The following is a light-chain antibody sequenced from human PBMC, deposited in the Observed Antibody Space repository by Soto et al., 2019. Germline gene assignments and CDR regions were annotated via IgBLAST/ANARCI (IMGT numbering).Light chain of an antibody. Sequence: QSVLTQPASVSGSPGQSITISCTGTSSDVGGYNYVSWYQQHPGKAPKLMIYDVTYRPSGVSNRFSGSKSGNTASLTISGLQADDEADYYCSSYSSSSTVLFGGGTKLTVL. CDR2: DVT. CDR3: SSYSSSSTVL. J-gene: IGLJ2*01. V-gene: IGLV2-14*01. CDR1: SSDVGGYNY.